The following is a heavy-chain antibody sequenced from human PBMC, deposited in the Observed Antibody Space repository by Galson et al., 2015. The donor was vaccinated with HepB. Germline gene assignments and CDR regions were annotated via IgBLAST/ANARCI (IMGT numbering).Heavy chain of an antibody. V-gene: IGHV2-5*01. J-gene: IGHJ4*02. CDR3: AHSRKLGMNFDY. CDR1: GFSLSTSGVG. CDR2: IYWNDDE. D-gene: IGHD7-27*01. Sequence: PALVKPTQTLTLTCTFSGFSLSTSGVGVGWIRQPPGKALEWLALIYWNDDERYSPSLKTRLTITKDTSKNQVVLTMTNMDPVDTGTYYCAHSRKLGMNFDYWGQGTLVTVSS.